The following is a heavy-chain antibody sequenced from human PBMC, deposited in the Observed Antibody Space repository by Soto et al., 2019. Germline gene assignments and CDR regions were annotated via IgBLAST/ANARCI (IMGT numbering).Heavy chain of an antibody. J-gene: IGHJ5*02. CDR2: ISGSGGST. CDR3: AKASPEYYDILTGYSWFDL. Sequence: PGGSLRLSCAASGFTFSSYAMSWVRQAPGKGLEWVSAISGSGGSTYYADSVKGRFTISRDNSKNTLYLQMNSLRAEDTAVYYCAKASPEYYDILTGYSWFDLWGQGTLVTVSS. CDR1: GFTFSSYA. V-gene: IGHV3-23*01. D-gene: IGHD3-9*01.